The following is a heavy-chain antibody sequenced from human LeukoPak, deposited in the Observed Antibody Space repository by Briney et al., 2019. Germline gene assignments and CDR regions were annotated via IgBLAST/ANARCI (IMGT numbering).Heavy chain of an antibody. Sequence: ASVKVSCKASGYTFTSYDINWVRQATGQGLEWMGWMNPNSGNTGYAQKFQGRVTMTRNTSISTAYMELSSLRSEDTAVYYCARPQSGSYYFDCWGQGTLVTVSS. CDR3: ARPQSGSYYFDC. CDR1: GYTFTSYD. D-gene: IGHD1-26*01. CDR2: MNPNSGNT. J-gene: IGHJ4*02. V-gene: IGHV1-8*01.